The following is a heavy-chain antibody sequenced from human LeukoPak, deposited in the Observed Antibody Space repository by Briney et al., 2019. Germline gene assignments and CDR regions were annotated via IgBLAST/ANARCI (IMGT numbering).Heavy chain of an antibody. Sequence: ASVKVSCKASGYTFSDYHMRWVRQAPGQGLEWMGWINPNSDDTKYAQKFRGRVTMTRDTSITTAYMDLYRLTSDDTALYYCARARRTRNIYGDYVFLFDYWGQGTLVTVSS. J-gene: IGHJ4*02. V-gene: IGHV1-2*02. CDR2: INPNSDDT. CDR3: ARARRTRNIYGDYVFLFDY. D-gene: IGHD4-17*01. CDR1: GYTFSDYH.